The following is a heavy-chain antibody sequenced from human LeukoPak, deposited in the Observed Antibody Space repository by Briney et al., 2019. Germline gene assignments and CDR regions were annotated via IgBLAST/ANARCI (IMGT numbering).Heavy chain of an antibody. J-gene: IGHJ5*02. CDR3: ARGSSRGGWFDP. CDR1: GGSISSYY. CDR2: IYYSGST. V-gene: IGHV4-59*01. D-gene: IGHD3-10*01. Sequence: PSETLSLTCTVSGGSISSYYWSWIRQPPGKGLEWIGYIYYSGSTNYNPSLKSRVTISVDTSKNQLSLKLSSVTAADTAVYYCARGSSRGGWFDPWGQGTLVTVSS.